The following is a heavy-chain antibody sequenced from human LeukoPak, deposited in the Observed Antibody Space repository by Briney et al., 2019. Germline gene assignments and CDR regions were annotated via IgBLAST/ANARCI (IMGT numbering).Heavy chain of an antibody. D-gene: IGHD6-13*01. CDR1: GFTVSSNY. Sequence: GGPLRLSCAASGFTVSSNYMSWVRQAPGRGLEWVSVIYSGGSTYYADSVKGRFTISRDNAKNSLYLQMNSLRAEDTAVYYCARDLRGSSWSQDAFDIWGQGTMVTVSS. CDR3: ARDLRGSSWSQDAFDI. CDR2: IYSGGST. J-gene: IGHJ3*02. V-gene: IGHV3-53*01.